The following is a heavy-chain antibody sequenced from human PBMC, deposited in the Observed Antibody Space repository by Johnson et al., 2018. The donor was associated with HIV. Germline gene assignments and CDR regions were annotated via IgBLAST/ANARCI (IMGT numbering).Heavy chain of an antibody. CDR3: ARGRARAFDI. CDR2: IWYDGNNK. CDR1: GFTFSSYV. J-gene: IGHJ3*02. V-gene: IGHV3-33*08. D-gene: IGHD5-12*01. Sequence: VQVVESGGGVVQPGRSLRVSCAASGFTFSSYVMHWVRQAPGKGLEWVTIIWYDGNNKYYADSVKGRFTISRDNSKNTLYLQMNSLRAEDTAVYYCARGRARAFDIWCQGTMVTVSS.